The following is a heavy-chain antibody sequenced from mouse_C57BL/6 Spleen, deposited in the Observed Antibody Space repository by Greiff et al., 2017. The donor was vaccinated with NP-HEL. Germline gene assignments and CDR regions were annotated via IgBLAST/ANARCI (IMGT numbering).Heavy chain of an antibody. CDR3: ATSYDGYYAFAY. V-gene: IGHV1-52*01. CDR2: IDPSDSET. J-gene: IGHJ3*01. CDR1: GYTFTSYW. Sequence: QVQLKQPGAELVRPGSSVKLSCKASGYTFTSYWMHWVKQRPIQGLEWIGNIDPSDSETHYNQKFKDKATLTVDKSSSTAYMQLSSLTSEDSAVYYCATSYDGYYAFAYWGQGTLVTVSA. D-gene: IGHD2-3*01.